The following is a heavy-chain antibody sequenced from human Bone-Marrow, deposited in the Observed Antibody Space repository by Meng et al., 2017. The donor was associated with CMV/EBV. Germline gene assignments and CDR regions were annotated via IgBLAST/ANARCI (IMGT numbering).Heavy chain of an antibody. J-gene: IGHJ4*02. CDR3: ARAADDYDFWSGYYMMGERRFDY. D-gene: IGHD3-3*01. V-gene: IGHV4-59*01. Sequence: SQTLSLTCAVYGGSFSSYYWSWIRQPPGKGLEWIGYIYYSGSTNYNPSLKSRVTISVDTSKNQFSLKLSSVTAADTAVYYCARAADDYDFWSGYYMMGERRFDYWGQGTLVTVSS. CDR2: IYYSGST. CDR1: GGSFSSYY.